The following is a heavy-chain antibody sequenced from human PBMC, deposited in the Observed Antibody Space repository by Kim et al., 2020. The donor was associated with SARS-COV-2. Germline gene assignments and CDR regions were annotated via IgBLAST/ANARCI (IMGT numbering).Heavy chain of an antibody. V-gene: IGHV3-23*01. Sequence: GGSLRLSCAASGFTFSIYDMSWVRQAPGKGLDWVSAISGSGGSTYYADSVKGRFTVSRDNSKNTLYLQMDSLRAEDTALYFCANGRGSSWYSAFDIWGQGTMVTVSS. D-gene: IGHD6-13*01. CDR1: GFTFSIYD. J-gene: IGHJ3*02. CDR2: ISGSGGST. CDR3: ANGRGSSWYSAFDI.